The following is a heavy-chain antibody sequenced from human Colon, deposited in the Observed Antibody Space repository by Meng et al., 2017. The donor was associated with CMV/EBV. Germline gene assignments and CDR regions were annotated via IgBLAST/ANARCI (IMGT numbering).Heavy chain of an antibody. D-gene: IGHD2-2*01. CDR2: ISGSGGST. CDR1: GFTFSSYA. J-gene: IGHJ5*02. V-gene: IGHV3-23*01. Sequence: GESLKISCAASGFTFSSYAMNWVRQAPGKGLEWVSAISGSGGSTYYADSVKGRFTISRDNPKNSMFLQMNSLRPEDTAIYYCARQTSSSSYDHWGQGTLVTVSS. CDR3: ARQTSSSSYDH.